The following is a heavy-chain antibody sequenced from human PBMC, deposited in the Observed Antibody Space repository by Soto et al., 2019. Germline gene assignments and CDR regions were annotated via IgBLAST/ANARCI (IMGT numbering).Heavy chain of an antibody. CDR3: AKGPHTNVGWPYYFES. CDR2: SSPRGDTI. CDR1: GFSLANYP. J-gene: IGHJ4*02. V-gene: IGHV3-48*02. D-gene: IGHD6-19*01. Sequence: LRLSCVASGFSLANYPMNWVRQTPGKGLEWISYSSPRGDTIYYADSVEGRFTISGDNARNSLSLHMSSLRDEDSALYYCAKGPHTNVGWPYYFESWGQGVPVTVSS.